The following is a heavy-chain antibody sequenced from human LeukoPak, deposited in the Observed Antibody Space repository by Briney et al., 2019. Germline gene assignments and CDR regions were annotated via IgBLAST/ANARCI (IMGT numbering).Heavy chain of an antibody. CDR3: ARDFRPGSSGWYDFDY. CDR2: ISSSSSYI. D-gene: IGHD6-19*01. J-gene: IGHJ4*02. CDR1: GFTVSSYS. V-gene: IGHV3-21*01. Sequence: GGSLRLSCAASGFTVSSYSMNWVRQAPGKGLEWVSSISSSSSYIYYADSVKGRFTISRDNAKNSLYLQMNSLRAEDTAVYYCARDFRPGSSGWYDFDYWGQGTLVTVSS.